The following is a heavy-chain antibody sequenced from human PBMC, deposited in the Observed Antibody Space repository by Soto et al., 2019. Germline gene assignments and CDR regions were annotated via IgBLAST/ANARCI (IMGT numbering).Heavy chain of an antibody. CDR3: AKVRTTTYYDFWSVYDWDY. D-gene: IGHD3-3*01. V-gene: IGHV3-30*18. J-gene: IGHJ4*02. CDR1: GFTFSSYG. CDR2: IAYDGSNK. Sequence: QVQLVESGGGVVQPGRALRLSCAASGFTFSSYGMHWVRQAPGKGLEWGAVIAYDGSNKYYADSVKGRFTISRDNSKNTLYLQMNSLRGEDTAVYYCAKVRTTTYYDFWSVYDWDYWGQGTLVTVSS.